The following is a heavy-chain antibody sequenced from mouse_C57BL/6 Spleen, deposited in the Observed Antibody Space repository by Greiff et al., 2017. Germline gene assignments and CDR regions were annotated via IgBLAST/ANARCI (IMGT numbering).Heavy chain of an antibody. CDR1: GFTFSSYG. V-gene: IGHV5-6*01. Sequence: EVQLVESGGDLVKPGGSLKLSCAASGFTFSSYGMSWVRQTPDKRLEWVATISSGGSYTYYPDSVKGRFTISRDNAKNTLYLQMSSLTSEDTAMYYCARQGDYDYLDYWGQGTTLTVSS. J-gene: IGHJ2*01. CDR2: ISSGGSYT. CDR3: ARQGDYDYLDY. D-gene: IGHD2-4*01.